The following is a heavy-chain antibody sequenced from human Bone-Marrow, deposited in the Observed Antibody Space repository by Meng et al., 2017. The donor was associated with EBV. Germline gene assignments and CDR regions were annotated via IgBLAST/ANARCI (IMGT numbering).Heavy chain of an antibody. CDR1: GGSISSSNL. CDR2: IYHSGST. V-gene: IGHV4-4*02. Sequence: VLLQQWGAGLVKPSGTLSLTCPVSGGSISSSNLWRWVRQPPGKGLEWIGEIYHSGSTNYNPSLKSRVTISVDKSKNQFSLKLSSVTAADTAVYYCLLQVQDDDYWGQGTLVTVSS. CDR3: LLQVQDDDY. J-gene: IGHJ4*02. D-gene: IGHD1-1*01.